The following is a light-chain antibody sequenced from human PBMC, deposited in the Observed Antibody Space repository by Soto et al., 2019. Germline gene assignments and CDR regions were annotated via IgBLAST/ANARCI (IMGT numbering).Light chain of an antibody. CDR1: SYDIGAGYD. Sequence: QCVLTQPPSVSGAPGQRVTISCTGSSYDIGAGYDVPWYQQLPGTAPKLLIYGNSNRPSGVPDRFSGSKSGTSASLAITGLQAEDEADYYCQSYDSSLSGWVFGGGTKLTVL. V-gene: IGLV1-40*01. CDR3: QSYDSSLSGWV. CDR2: GNS. J-gene: IGLJ3*02.